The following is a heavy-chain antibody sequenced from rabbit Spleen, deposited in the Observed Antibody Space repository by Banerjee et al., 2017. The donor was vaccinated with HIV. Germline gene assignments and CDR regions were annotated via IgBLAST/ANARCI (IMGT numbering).Heavy chain of an antibody. J-gene: IGHJ4*01. V-gene: IGHV1S40*01. CDR1: GFDFNSGYD. Sequence: QSLEESGGDLVKPGASLTLTCKASGFDFNSGYDMCWVRQAPGKGLEWIACIEVGSSGFSYFATWAKGRFTISETSSTTVTLQVTRLSAADTATYFCTRNANGGWDLWGPGTLVTVS. CDR2: IEVGSSGFS. D-gene: IGHD4-1*01. CDR3: TRNANGGWDL.